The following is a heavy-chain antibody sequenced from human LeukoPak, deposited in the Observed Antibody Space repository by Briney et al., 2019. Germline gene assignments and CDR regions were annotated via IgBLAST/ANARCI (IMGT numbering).Heavy chain of an antibody. J-gene: IGHJ4*02. Sequence: ERSLRLSCAASRSTFSSYGMHWVRQAPGKGLEWVAVISYDGRNKNYADSVKGRFTISRDNSKNTLYLQMNSLRVEDTAVYYCAKGDSSSWQLDYWGQGTLVTVSS. V-gene: IGHV3-30*18. CDR1: RSTFSSYG. D-gene: IGHD6-13*01. CDR3: AKGDSSSWQLDY. CDR2: ISYDGRNK.